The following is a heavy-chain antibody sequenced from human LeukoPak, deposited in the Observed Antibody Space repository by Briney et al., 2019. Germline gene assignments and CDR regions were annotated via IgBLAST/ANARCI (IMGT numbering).Heavy chain of an antibody. CDR3: ARGRGTCSGDSCYFDY. CDR1: GFTFSTYW. J-gene: IGHJ4*02. D-gene: IGHD2-15*01. V-gene: IGHV3-74*01. Sequence: GGSLRLSCAASGFTFSTYWVHWVRQAPGKELVWVSRINGDGGNTIYADSVRGRFTISRDNAKNTLYLQMNSLRAEDTAVYYCARGRGTCSGDSCYFDYWGQGTLVTVSS. CDR2: INGDGGNT.